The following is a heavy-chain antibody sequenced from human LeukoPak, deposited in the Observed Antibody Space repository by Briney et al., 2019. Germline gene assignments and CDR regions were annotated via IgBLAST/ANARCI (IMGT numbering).Heavy chain of an antibody. CDR3: STLAAAGQSDY. CDR2: IRSETDGETT. J-gene: IGHJ4*02. CDR1: GFTFSDAW. V-gene: IGHV3-15*01. Sequence: GGSLRLPCAASGFTFSDAWMTWVRQAPGKGLEWVGRIRSETDGETTDYAGPVKGRFSMSRDDSKNTLYLQMNSLKTDDTAVYYCSTLAAAGQSDYWGQGTLVTVSS. D-gene: IGHD6-13*01.